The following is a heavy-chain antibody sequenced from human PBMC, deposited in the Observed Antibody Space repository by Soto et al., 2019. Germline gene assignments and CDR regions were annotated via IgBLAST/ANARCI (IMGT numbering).Heavy chain of an antibody. D-gene: IGHD2-2*01. CDR3: AKKDCGSTSFQLVDH. Sequence: VQLLESGGGLVQPGGSLRLSCAASGFTFSSYAMSWVRQAPGKGLEWVSAISGAGNSASHANSVQGRFIISRDNSKNTLFLQMNSLIAEDTAAYYCAKKDCGSTSFQLVDHWGQGTLVTVSS. CDR1: GFTFSSYA. V-gene: IGHV3-23*01. CDR2: ISGAGNSA. J-gene: IGHJ4*02.